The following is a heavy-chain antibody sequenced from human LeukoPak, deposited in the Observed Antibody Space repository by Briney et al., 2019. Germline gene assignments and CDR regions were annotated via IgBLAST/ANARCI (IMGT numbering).Heavy chain of an antibody. CDR2: IYPGDSDT. V-gene: IGHV5-51*01. Sequence: GESLKISCKGSGYSFTSYWIGWVRQMPGKGLEWMGIIYPGDSDTRYSPSFQGQVTISADKSISTAYLQWSSLKASDTAMYYCARHEGCSSGWLNWFDPWGQGTLVTVSS. D-gene: IGHD6-19*01. CDR3: ARHEGCSSGWLNWFDP. J-gene: IGHJ5*02. CDR1: GYSFTSYW.